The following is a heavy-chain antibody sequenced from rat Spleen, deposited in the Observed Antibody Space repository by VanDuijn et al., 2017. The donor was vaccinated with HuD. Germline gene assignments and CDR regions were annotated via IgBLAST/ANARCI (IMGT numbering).Heavy chain of an antibody. CDR1: GFTFSNYG. V-gene: IGHV5-19*01. J-gene: IGHJ2*01. CDR3: TRDRILRSTGFDY. CDR2: ISTGGGNT. D-gene: IGHD1-6*01. Sequence: EVQLVESGGGLVQPGRSLKLSCAASGFTFSNYGMHWIRQAPTKGLEWVASISTGGGNTYYRDSVKGRFTVSRENAKSSLYLQMDSLRSEDSATYYCTRDRILRSTGFDYWGQGVMVTVSS.